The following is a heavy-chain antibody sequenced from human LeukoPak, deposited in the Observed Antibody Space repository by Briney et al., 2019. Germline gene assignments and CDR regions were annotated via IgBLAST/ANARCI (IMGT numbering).Heavy chain of an antibody. J-gene: IGHJ5*02. V-gene: IGHV4-59*08. D-gene: IGHD2-2*03. CDR1: GGSITSYY. CDR2: IYYSGNT. Sequence: SETLSLTCTVSGGSITSYYWSWIRQPPGKGLEWIGYIYYSGNTNYNPSLKSRVTISVDTSKNQFSLKLSSVAAADTAVYYCARHLGYCSSSGCNSWFDPWGQGTLVTVPS. CDR3: ARHLGYCSSSGCNSWFDP.